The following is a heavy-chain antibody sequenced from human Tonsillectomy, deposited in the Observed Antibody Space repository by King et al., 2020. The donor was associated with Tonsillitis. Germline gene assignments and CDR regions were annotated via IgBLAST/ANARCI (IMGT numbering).Heavy chain of an antibody. J-gene: IGHJ3*02. V-gene: IGHV1-69*01. CDR3: ARVASHTGIGFTDAFDI. CDR1: GGSFGTSA. D-gene: IGHD3-3*01. Sequence: QLVQSGAEVKKPGSSVKVSCKASGGSFGTSAVGWVRQAPGQGLECMGGIIPVFGAADYAQKFQGRLTITADESTSTAYMELSNLRSDDTAMYYCARVASHTGIGFTDAFDIWGQGTMLTVSS. CDR2: IIPVFGAA.